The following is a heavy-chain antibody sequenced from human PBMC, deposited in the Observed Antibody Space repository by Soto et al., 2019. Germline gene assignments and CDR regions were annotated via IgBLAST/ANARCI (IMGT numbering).Heavy chain of an antibody. D-gene: IGHD3-22*01. CDR3: ARDINLRWLLHYHPVYFDY. CDR2: ISSSSSTI. J-gene: IGHJ4*02. V-gene: IGHV3-48*02. Sequence: GGSLRLSCAASGFTFSSYSMNWVRQAPGKGLEWVSYISSSSSTIYYADSVKGRFTISRDNAKNSLYLQMNSLRDEDTAVYYCARDINLRWLLHYHPVYFDYWGQGTLVTVSS. CDR1: GFTFSSYS.